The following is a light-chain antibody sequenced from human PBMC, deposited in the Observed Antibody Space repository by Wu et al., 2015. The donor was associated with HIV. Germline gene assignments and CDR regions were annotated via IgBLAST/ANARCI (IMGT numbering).Light chain of an antibody. J-gene: IGKJ3*01. CDR2: GTS. CDR3: QQSTRSYRYT. Sequence: VVLMQSPGTLSLSPGERATISCRATQSISHNDLAWYQRKSGQAPRLLLYGTSNRGAGVPDRFSGSGSGTNFSLVISRIEPDDFAVYLCQQSTRSYRYTFGQGTRVDLK. CDR1: QSISHND. V-gene: IGKV3-20*01.